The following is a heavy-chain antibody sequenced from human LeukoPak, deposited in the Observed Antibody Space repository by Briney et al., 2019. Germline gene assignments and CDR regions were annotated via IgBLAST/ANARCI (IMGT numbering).Heavy chain of an antibody. CDR2: IYHSGST. CDR3: ASYRGVLDY. Sequence: SETLSLTCAVSGYSISGGYYWGWIRQPPGKGLEWIGSIYHSGSTYYNPSLKSRVTISVDTSKNQFSLKLSSVTAADTAVYYCASYRGVLDYWGQGTLVTVSS. V-gene: IGHV4-38-2*01. D-gene: IGHD3-10*01. CDR1: GYSISGGYY. J-gene: IGHJ4*02.